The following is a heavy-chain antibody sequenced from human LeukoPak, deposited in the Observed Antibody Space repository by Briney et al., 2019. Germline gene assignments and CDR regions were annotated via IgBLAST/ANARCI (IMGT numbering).Heavy chain of an antibody. CDR1: GYTFTSYA. J-gene: IGHJ4*02. CDR3: ARGYDYYDSSGYNY. D-gene: IGHD3-22*01. Sequence: ASVKVSCKASGYTFTSYAMNWVRQAPGQGLEWMGWISAYNGNTNYAQKLQGRVTMTTDTSTSTAYMELRSLRSDDTAVYYCARGYDYYDSSGYNYWGQGTLVTVSS. CDR2: ISAYNGNT. V-gene: IGHV1-18*01.